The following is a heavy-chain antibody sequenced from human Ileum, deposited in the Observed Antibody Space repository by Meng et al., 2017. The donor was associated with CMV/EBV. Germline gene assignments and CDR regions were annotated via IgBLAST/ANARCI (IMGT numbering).Heavy chain of an antibody. CDR3: ARLAAIAFRPLGMDV. J-gene: IGHJ6*02. V-gene: IGHV5-51*01. Sequence: GESLKISCYGSGYTFTSYWIGWVRQMPGKCLEWMGIIHPADSNTKYSPSFQGQVTFSADKSINTVYLQWSSLKAPDTAIYYCARLAAIAFRPLGMDVWGQGTTVTVSS. CDR2: IHPADSNT. CDR1: GYTFTSYW. D-gene: IGHD6-13*01.